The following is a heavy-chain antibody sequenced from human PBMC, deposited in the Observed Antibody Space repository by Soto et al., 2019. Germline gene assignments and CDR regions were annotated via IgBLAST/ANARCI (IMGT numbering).Heavy chain of an antibody. CDR2: INSDGSST. J-gene: IGHJ5*02. D-gene: IGHD4-17*01. CDR3: ARVAGVNGDYVNWFDP. CDR1: GFTFSTYC. Sequence: EVQLVESGGGLVQPGGSLRLSCAASGFTFSTYCMHWVLQAPGKGLVWVSRINSDGSSTTYADSVKGRFTISRDNAKNTLYLQMSSLRAEDSAVYYCARVAGVNGDYVNWFDPWGQGTLVTVSS. V-gene: IGHV3-74*01.